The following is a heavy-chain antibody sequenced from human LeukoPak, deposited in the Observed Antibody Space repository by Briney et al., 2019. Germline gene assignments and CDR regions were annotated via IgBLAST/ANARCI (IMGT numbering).Heavy chain of an antibody. D-gene: IGHD5-12*01. Sequence: GGSLRLSCAASGFTFSSYGMHWVRQAPGKGLEWVAVISYDGSNKYYADSVKGRFTISRDNSKNTPYLQMNSLGAEDTAVYYYAKVQYSGYDRPDYWGQGTLVTVSS. CDR2: ISYDGSNK. CDR1: GFTFSSYG. V-gene: IGHV3-30*18. J-gene: IGHJ4*02. CDR3: AKVQYSGYDRPDY.